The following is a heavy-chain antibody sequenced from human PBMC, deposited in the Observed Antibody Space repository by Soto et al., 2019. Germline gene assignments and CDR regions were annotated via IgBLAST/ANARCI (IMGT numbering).Heavy chain of an antibody. CDR2: ISSSSSTI. J-gene: IGHJ4*02. V-gene: IGHV3-48*01. D-gene: IGHD3-22*01. Sequence: EVQLVESGGGLVQPGGSLRLSCAASGFTFSSYSMNWVRQAPGKGLEWVSYISSSSSTIYYADSVKGRFTISRDNAKNSMQLQMNGLRAEATAEYYCARDLGSSGPAGDYWGQGTLVTVSS. CDR3: ARDLGSSGPAGDY. CDR1: GFTFSSYS.